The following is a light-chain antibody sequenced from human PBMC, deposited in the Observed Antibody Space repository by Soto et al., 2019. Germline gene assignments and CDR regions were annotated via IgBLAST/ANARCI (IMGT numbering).Light chain of an antibody. J-gene: IGLJ1*01. CDR3: SSYTTTDPYV. CDR2: EVS. CDR1: SSDVGAYDY. V-gene: IGLV2-14*01. Sequence: QLVLTQPASVSGSPGQSITISCTGTSSDVGAYDYVSWYQQHPGKAPKYLIYEVSNRPSGVSDRFSGSKSGTTASLTISGLQAEDEADYYCSSYTTTDPYVFGTGTKLTVL.